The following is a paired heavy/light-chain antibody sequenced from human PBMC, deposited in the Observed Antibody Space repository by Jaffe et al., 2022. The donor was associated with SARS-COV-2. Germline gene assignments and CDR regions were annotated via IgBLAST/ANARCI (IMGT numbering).Light chain of an antibody. J-gene: IGLJ2*01. CDR3: SSYTSTTRVA. V-gene: IGLV2-14*03. Sequence: QSALTQPASVSGSPGQSITISCTGTSSDIGGYDYVSWYQQHPGKAPKLMISDVSNRPSGVSNRFSGSKSGNTASLTISGLQAEDEADYYCSSYTSTTRVAFGGGTKLTVL. CDR2: DVS. CDR1: SSDIGGYDY.
Heavy chain of an antibody. D-gene: IGHD5-12*01. Sequence: QVQLEQSGSELKKFGASVKVSCKASGYTFTTYAINWVRQAPGQGLEWVGWINTNTGNPTFAQGFTGRFVFSLDTSVSTAYLQISSLKAEDTAVYYCTRESWDGYNLDHWGQGTLVTVSS. CDR1: GYTFTTYA. V-gene: IGHV7-4-1*02. J-gene: IGHJ1*01. CDR3: TRESWDGYNLDH. CDR2: INTNTGNP.